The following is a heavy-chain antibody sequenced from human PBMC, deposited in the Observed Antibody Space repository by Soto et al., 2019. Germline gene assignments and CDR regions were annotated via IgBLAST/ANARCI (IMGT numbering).Heavy chain of an antibody. Sequence: QVQLVQSGAEVKKPGSSVKVSCKASGDTFNFYTINWVRQAPGLGLEWMGRFNPILSFSNSALKFQGRVTLTADKPTSTAYMVVSSLRSEDTAIYYCATSFGSGSRAFDYWGQGALVTVSS. D-gene: IGHD3-10*01. V-gene: IGHV1-69*02. J-gene: IGHJ4*02. CDR2: FNPILSFS. CDR3: ATSFGSGSRAFDY. CDR1: GDTFNFYT.